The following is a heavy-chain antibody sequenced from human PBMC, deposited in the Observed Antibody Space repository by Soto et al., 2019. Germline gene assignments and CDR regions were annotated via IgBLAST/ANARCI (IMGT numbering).Heavy chain of an antibody. CDR1: GFTFSSYW. V-gene: IGHV3-74*01. D-gene: IGHD3-10*01. Sequence: EVQLVESGGGLVQPGGSLRLSCAASGFTFSSYWMHWVRQVPGKGLVWVSRIHNDERSTAYADSVKARFTVSRDNAKNTLYLQRNSLRAEDTAVYYCARGSSGSYYKDFYYGMDVWGQGTTITVSS. CDR2: IHNDERST. CDR3: ARGSSGSYYKDFYYGMDV. J-gene: IGHJ6*02.